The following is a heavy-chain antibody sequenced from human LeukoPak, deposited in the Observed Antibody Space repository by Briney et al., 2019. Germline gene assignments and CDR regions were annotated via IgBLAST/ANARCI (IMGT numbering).Heavy chain of an antibody. Sequence: PSETLSLTCTVSGGSISSYYWSWIRQPPGKGLEWIGYIYYSGSTNYNPSLKSRVTISVDTSKNQFSLKLSSVTAADTAVYYCARTPYCSGGSCGDYWGQGTLVTVSS. J-gene: IGHJ4*02. CDR2: IYYSGST. CDR1: GGSISSYY. CDR3: ARTPYCSGGSCGDY. D-gene: IGHD2-15*01. V-gene: IGHV4-59*08.